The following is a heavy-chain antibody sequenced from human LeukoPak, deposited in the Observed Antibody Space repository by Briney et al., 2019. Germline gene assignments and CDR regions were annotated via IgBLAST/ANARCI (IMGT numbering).Heavy chain of an antibody. D-gene: IGHD3-22*01. CDR1: EFSFSIYA. J-gene: IGHJ4*02. Sequence: PGGSLRLSCAASEFSFSIYAMSWVRQAPGKGLEGFSSFTGVVGGTYYAGSVKGRFTISRDNSKNTVYLQMNSLRAEDTAVYYCARDRPNYYGSNGHYYQRNGDHWGQGTLVTVSS. CDR3: ARDRPNYYGSNGHYYQRNGDH. V-gene: IGHV3-23*01. CDR2: FTGVVGGT.